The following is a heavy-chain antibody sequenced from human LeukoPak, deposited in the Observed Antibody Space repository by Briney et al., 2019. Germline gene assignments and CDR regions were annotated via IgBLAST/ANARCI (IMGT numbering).Heavy chain of an antibody. V-gene: IGHV4-4*07. Sequence: PSETLSLTCTVSGGSISSYYWSWIRQPAGKGLEWIGRIYSSGSTNYNPSLESRVTMSVATSKNQFSLKPSSVTAADTAVYYCARGYNWVSPTRKFYYMDVWGKGTTVTVPS. CDR3: ARGYNWVSPTRKFYYMDV. J-gene: IGHJ6*03. D-gene: IGHD1-20*01. CDR2: IYSSGST. CDR1: GGSISSYY.